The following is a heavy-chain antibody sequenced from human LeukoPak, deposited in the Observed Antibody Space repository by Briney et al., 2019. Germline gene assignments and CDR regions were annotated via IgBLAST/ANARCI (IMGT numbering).Heavy chain of an antibody. V-gene: IGHV4-59*01. CDR1: GDSISSYS. Sequence: SETLSLTCTVSGDSISSYSWSWVRQTPGKGLEWIGYIYYSGTTDYNPSLKSRVTISIDTSRNHLSLNLNSVTAADTAVYYCARLSGSPLSKYYYYMDVWGKGTTVTVSS. D-gene: IGHD5/OR15-5a*01. J-gene: IGHJ6*03. CDR3: ARLSGSPLSKYYYYMDV. CDR2: IYYSGTT.